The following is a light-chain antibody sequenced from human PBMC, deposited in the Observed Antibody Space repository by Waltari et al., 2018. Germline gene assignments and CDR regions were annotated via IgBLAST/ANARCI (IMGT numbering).Light chain of an antibody. Sequence: DIQMTQSPSSLSASVGDRLTMTCQASQDISNYLNWYQQKPGKAPKLLIYDASNLETGVPSRFSGSGSGTDFTFTSSSLQHEDIATYYCQQYDNLPITFGQGTRLEIK. CDR3: QQYDNLPIT. CDR2: DAS. V-gene: IGKV1-33*01. CDR1: QDISNY. J-gene: IGKJ5*01.